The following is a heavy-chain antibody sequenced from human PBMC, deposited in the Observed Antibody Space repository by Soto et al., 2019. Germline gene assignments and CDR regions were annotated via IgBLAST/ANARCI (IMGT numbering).Heavy chain of an antibody. CDR3: ARESEDLTSNFDY. CDR1: GFTFTRYS. V-gene: IGHV3-21*06. CDR2: ISSTTNYI. Sequence: PGGSLSLSCSASGFTFTRYSFNWVRQAPGKGLEWVSSISSTTNYIYYGDSMKGRFTISRDNAKNSLYLEMNSLRAEDTAVYYCARESEDLTSNFDYWGQGTLVTVSS. J-gene: IGHJ4*02.